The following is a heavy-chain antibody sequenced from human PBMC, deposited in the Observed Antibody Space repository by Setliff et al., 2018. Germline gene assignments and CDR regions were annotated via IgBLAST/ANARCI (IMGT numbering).Heavy chain of an antibody. J-gene: IGHJ4*02. CDR2: FDPEDGET. D-gene: IGHD5-18*01. V-gene: IGHV1-24*01. Sequence: GASVKVSCKVSGYNLIEVSMHWVRQAPGKGLEWMGGFDPEDGETIYAQKFQGRVTITADESTSTAYMELSSLKSEDTAVYYCERSPFPVETVMVTTFASWGQGTLVTVSS. CDR1: GYNLIEVS. CDR3: ERSPFPVETVMVTTFAS.